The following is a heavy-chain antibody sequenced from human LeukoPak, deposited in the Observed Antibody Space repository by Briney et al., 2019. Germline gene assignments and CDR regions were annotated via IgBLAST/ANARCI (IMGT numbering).Heavy chain of an antibody. Sequence: AASVTVSCKASGYTFTSYDINWVRQAPGQGLEWMGWMNPNSGNTGYAQKFQGRVTITRNTSISTAYMELSSLRSEDTAVYYCARAKQLVLHYYYMDVWGKGTTVTVSS. CDR2: MNPNSGNT. D-gene: IGHD6-6*01. V-gene: IGHV1-8*03. CDR1: GYTFTSYD. CDR3: ARAKQLVLHYYYMDV. J-gene: IGHJ6*03.